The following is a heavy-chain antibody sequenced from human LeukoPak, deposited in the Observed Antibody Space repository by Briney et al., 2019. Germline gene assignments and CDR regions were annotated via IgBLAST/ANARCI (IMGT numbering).Heavy chain of an antibody. V-gene: IGHV3-43*02. J-gene: IGHJ6*02. Sequence: PGGSLRLSCAASGFTFDDYAMHWVRQAPGKGLEWVSLISGDGGSTYYADSVKGRFTIPRDNSKNSLYLQMNSLRTEDTALYYCAKDIWFGELRSYYYYYGMDVWGQGTTVTVSS. D-gene: IGHD3-10*01. CDR2: ISGDGGST. CDR1: GFTFDDYA. CDR3: AKDIWFGELRSYYYYYGMDV.